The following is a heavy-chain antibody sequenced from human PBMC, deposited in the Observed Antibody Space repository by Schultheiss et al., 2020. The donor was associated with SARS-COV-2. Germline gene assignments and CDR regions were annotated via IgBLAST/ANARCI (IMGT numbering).Heavy chain of an antibody. CDR3: ARGRERMTTVTTLYY. D-gene: IGHD4-11*01. Sequence: ASVKVSCKASGYTFTGYYMHWVRQAPGQGLEWMGWINPNSGGTNYAQKFQGRVTMTRDTSISTAYMELSRLRSDDTAVYYCARGRERMTTVTTLYYWGQGTLVTVSS. CDR1: GYTFTGYY. CDR2: INPNSGGT. J-gene: IGHJ4*02. V-gene: IGHV1-2*02.